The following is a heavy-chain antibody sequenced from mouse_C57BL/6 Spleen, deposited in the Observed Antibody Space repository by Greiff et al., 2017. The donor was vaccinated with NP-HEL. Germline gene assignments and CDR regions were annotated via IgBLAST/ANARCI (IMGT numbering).Heavy chain of an antibody. D-gene: IGHD1-1*01. J-gene: IGHJ2*01. CDR3: ARWEDYYGSPYFDY. V-gene: IGHV1-81*01. CDR1: GYTFTSYG. Sequence: QVQLKQSGAELARPGASVKLSCKASGYTFTSYGISWVKQRTGQGLEWIGEIYPRSGNTYYNEKFKGKATLTADKSSSTAYMELRSLTSEDSAVYFCARWEDYYGSPYFDYWGQGTTLTVSS. CDR2: IYPRSGNT.